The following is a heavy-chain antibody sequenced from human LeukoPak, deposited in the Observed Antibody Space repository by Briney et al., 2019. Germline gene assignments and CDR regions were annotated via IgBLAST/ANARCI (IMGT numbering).Heavy chain of an antibody. CDR3: ARGEYYYDGGY. D-gene: IGHD3-22*01. CDR1: GLTFSSYW. J-gene: IGHJ4*02. V-gene: IGHV3-7*04. CDR2: IKQDGSEK. Sequence: GGSLRLSCAASGLTFSSYWMSWVRQAPGKGLEWVANIKQDGSEKYYVDSVKGRFTISRDNAKNSLFLQMNSLRAEDTAVYYYARGEYYYDGGYWGQGTLVTVSS.